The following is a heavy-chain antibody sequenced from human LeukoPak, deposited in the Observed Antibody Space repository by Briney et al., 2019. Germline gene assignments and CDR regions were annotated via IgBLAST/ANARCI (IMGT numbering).Heavy chain of an antibody. CDR2: IIPIFGTA. CDR3: ASAVSQNYYDSPPPRAFDI. V-gene: IGHV1-69*05. Sequence: SVKVSCKASGGTFSSYAISWVRQAPGQGLEWMGGIIPIFGTANYAQKFQGRVTITTDESTSTAYMELSSLRSEDTAVYYCASAVSQNYYDSPPPRAFDIWGQGTMVTVSS. J-gene: IGHJ3*02. D-gene: IGHD3-22*01. CDR1: GGTFSSYA.